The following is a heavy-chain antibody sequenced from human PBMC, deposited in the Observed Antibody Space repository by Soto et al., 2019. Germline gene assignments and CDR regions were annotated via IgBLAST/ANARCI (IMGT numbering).Heavy chain of an antibody. Sequence: EVELVESGGGWGQPGRSLRLSCEASGFTLFDYAMHWVRQAPGKGLEWVAGISWNGGPIGYADSVKGRFTIARDNAKNSLYLQMNGLRAEDTALYYCVKDGYCSSTSCYGHDFDYWGQGTLVIVSS. CDR1: GFTLFDYA. J-gene: IGHJ4*02. D-gene: IGHD2-2*01. CDR2: ISWNGGPI. V-gene: IGHV3-9*01. CDR3: VKDGYCSSTSCYGHDFDY.